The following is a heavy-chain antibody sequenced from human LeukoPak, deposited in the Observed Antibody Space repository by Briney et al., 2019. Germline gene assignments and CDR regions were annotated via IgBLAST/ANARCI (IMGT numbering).Heavy chain of an antibody. CDR1: GGSFSGYY. CDR3: ARGFHFDY. J-gene: IGHJ4*02. Sequence: SETLSLTCAVYGGSFSGYYWSWIRQPPGKGLEWIGYIYYSGSTNYNPSLKSRVTISVDTSKNQFSLKLSSVTAADTAVYYCARGFHFDYWGQGTLVTVSS. CDR2: IYYSGST. V-gene: IGHV4-59*01.